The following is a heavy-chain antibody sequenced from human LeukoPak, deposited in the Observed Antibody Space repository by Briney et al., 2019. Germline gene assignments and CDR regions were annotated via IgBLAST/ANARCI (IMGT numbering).Heavy chain of an antibody. D-gene: IGHD1-26*01. Sequence: SVKVSCKASGFTFTSSAMQWVRQARGQRPEWIGWIVVGSGNTNYAQKFQERVTITRDMSTSTAYMELSSLRSEDTAVYYCAAESRPYSGSSRYGMDVWGQGTTVTVSS. V-gene: IGHV1-58*02. CDR2: IVVGSGNT. J-gene: IGHJ6*02. CDR1: GFTFTSSA. CDR3: AAESRPYSGSSRYGMDV.